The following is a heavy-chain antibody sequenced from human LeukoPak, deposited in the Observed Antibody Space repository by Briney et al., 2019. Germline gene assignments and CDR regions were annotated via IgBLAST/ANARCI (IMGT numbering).Heavy chain of an antibody. Sequence: GASVKVSCKASGYTFTGYYMHWVRQAPGQGLEWMGWINPNSGGTNYAQKFQGRVTMTRDTSISTAYMELSRLRSDDTAVYYCARALYYYGSGSYFYYGMDVWGKGTTVTVSS. V-gene: IGHV1-2*02. CDR2: INPNSGGT. J-gene: IGHJ6*04. CDR3: ARALYYYGSGSYFYYGMDV. CDR1: GYTFTGYY. D-gene: IGHD3-10*01.